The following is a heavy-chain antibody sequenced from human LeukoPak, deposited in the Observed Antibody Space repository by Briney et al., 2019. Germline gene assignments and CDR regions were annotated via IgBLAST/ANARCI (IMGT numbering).Heavy chain of an antibody. CDR1: GGTFSSYA. CDR2: IIPIFGTA. CDR3: ARGKTLGDFWSGYYTYYYHGMDV. V-gene: IGHV1-69*13. J-gene: IGHJ6*02. D-gene: IGHD3-3*01. Sequence: SVKVSCKASGGTFSSYAISWVRQAPGQGLEWMGGIIPIFGTANYAQKFQGRVTITADESTSTAYMELSSLRSEDTAVYYCARGKTLGDFWSGYYTYYYHGMDVWGQGTTVTVSS.